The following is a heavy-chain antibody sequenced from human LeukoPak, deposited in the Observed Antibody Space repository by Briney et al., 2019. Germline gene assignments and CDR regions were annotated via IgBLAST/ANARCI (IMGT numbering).Heavy chain of an antibody. Sequence: SETLSLTCTVSGGSITSRSYYWGWIRQPPGKGLEWIGSIYYSGSTYYNPSLKSRVTISVDTSKNQFSLKLSSVTAADTAVYYCARQVRYCSSTSCSDYFDYWGQGTLVTVSS. D-gene: IGHD2-2*01. CDR2: IYYSGST. V-gene: IGHV4-39*01. CDR3: ARQVRYCSSTSCSDYFDY. CDR1: GGSITSRSYY. J-gene: IGHJ4*02.